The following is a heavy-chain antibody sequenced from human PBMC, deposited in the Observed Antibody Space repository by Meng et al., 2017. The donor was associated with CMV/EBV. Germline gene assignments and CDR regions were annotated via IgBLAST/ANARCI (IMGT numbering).Heavy chain of an antibody. CDR3: ARIAAAGRFDY. CDR1: GFSLSTSGVG. CDR2: IYWDDDK. V-gene: IGHV2-5*02. Sequence: ITLKESGPTLVKPTQTLTLTCTFSGFSLSTSGVGVGWIRQPPGKALEWPALIYWDDDKRYSPSLKSRLTITKDTSKNQVVLTMTNMDPVDTATYYCARIAAAGRFDYWGQGTLVTASS. J-gene: IGHJ4*02. D-gene: IGHD6-13*01.